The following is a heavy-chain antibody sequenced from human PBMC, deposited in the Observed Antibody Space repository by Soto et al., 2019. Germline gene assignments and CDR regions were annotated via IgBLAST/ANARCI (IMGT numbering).Heavy chain of an antibody. CDR3: ARDRSRCSGGSCPTDYYYGMDV. V-gene: IGHV1-69*13. CDR2: IIPIFGTA. D-gene: IGHD2-15*01. CDR1: GGTFSSYA. J-gene: IGHJ6*02. Sequence: SVKVSCKASGGTFSSYAISWVRQAPGQGLEWMGGIIPIFGTANYAQKFQGRVTITADESTSTAYMELSSLRSEDTAVYYCARDRSRCSGGSCPTDYYYGMDVWGQGTTVTVSS.